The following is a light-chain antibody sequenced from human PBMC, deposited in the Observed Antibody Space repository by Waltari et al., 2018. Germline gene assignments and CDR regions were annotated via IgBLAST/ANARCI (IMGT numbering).Light chain of an antibody. CDR1: ALPKTY. CDR3: YSTDSSADYVL. Sequence: SYELTRPPSVSVSPGQTARITCSGNALPKTYVSWYQQKSGQAPVLVISEDSKRPSGIPERFSGSSSGTMATLTISGAQVEDEADYYCYSTDSSADYVLFAGGTKLTVL. CDR2: EDS. J-gene: IGLJ2*01. V-gene: IGLV3-10*01.